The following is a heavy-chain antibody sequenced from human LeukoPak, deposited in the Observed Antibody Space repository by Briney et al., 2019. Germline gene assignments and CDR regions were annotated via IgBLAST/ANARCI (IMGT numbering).Heavy chain of an antibody. CDR3: AREGNDYGDYAGPNDAFDI. D-gene: IGHD4-17*01. Sequence: ASVKFSCKASGYTFTSYAMHWVRQAPGRRLEWMGWINAGNGNTKYSQKFQGRVTITRDTSASTAYMELSSLRSEDTAVYYCAREGNDYGDYAGPNDAFDIWGQGTMVTVSS. CDR2: INAGNGNT. CDR1: GYTFTSYA. V-gene: IGHV1-3*01. J-gene: IGHJ3*02.